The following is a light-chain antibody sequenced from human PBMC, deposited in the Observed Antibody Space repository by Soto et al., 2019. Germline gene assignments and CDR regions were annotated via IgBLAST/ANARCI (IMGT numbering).Light chain of an antibody. J-gene: IGLJ1*01. V-gene: IGLV2-11*01. CDR1: TIDVDSSNY. Sequence: QSVLAQHRSVSGSPGQSVTISCTGPTIDVDSSNYVSWYQQHPGKAPKLMIYDVSERPSGVPDRFSGSKSGSTASLTISGLQAEDEADYYCCSYATTFYVFGSGTKVTVL. CDR3: CSYATTFYV. CDR2: DVS.